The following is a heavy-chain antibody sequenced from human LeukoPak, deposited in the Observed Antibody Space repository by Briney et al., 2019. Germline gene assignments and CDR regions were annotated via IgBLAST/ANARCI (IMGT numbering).Heavy chain of an antibody. J-gene: IGHJ6*02. V-gene: IGHV3-15*01. CDR1: GFTFSNAW. CDR2: IKSKTDGGTT. D-gene: IGHD3-3*01. CDR3: TTKITIFGAVWWNYYGMDV. Sequence: GGSLRLSCAASGFTFSNAWMSWVRQAPGKGLEWVGRIKSKTDGGTTDYAAPVKGRFTISRDDSKNTLYLQMNSLKTEDTAVYYCTTKITIFGAVWWNYYGMDVWGQGTTVTVSS.